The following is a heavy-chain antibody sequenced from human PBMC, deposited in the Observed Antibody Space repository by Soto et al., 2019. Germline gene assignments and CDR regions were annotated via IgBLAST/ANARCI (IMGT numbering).Heavy chain of an antibody. V-gene: IGHV3-48*01. D-gene: IGHD5-18*01. J-gene: IGHJ4*02. Sequence: GGSLRLSCAASGFTFSSYSMNWIRQAPGKGLEWVSYISSSSSTIYYADSVKGRFTISRDNAKNSLYLQMNSLRAEDTAVYYCARDGGYSYGPFDYWGQGTLVTVSS. CDR1: GFTFSSYS. CDR3: ARDGGYSYGPFDY. CDR2: ISSSSSTI.